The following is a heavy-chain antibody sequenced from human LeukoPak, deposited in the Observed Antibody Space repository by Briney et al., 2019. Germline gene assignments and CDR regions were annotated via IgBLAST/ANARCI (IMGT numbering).Heavy chain of an antibody. V-gene: IGHV3-21*01. Sequence: GGSLRLSCAGSGFTFSSYAMSWVRQAPGKGLEWVSSISSSSSYIYYADSVKGRFTISRDNAKNSLYLQMNSLRAEDTAVYYCARVPYCSSTSCLSPGGYWGQGTLVTVSS. CDR2: ISSSSSYI. CDR3: ARVPYCSSTSCLSPGGY. J-gene: IGHJ4*02. CDR1: GFTFSSYA. D-gene: IGHD2-2*01.